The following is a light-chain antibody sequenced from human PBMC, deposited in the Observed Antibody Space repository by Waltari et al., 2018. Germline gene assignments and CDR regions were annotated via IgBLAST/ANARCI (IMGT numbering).Light chain of an antibody. V-gene: IGLV4-69*02. Sequence: LVLTQSPSASASLGAPVKLTCTLSSGHSSNVIAWHQQHPQTGQRYLMKVNSDGSHRNGDETPDRCSGTSAGAERFLTISSRQAEDEADYYCQTGGHGTWVFGGGTKLTVL. J-gene: IGLJ3*02. CDR3: QTGGHGTWV. CDR1: SGHSSNV. CDR2: VNSDGSH.